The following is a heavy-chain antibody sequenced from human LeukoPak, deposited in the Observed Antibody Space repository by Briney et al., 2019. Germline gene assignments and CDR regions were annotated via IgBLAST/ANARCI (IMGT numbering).Heavy chain of an antibody. CDR2: INTNTGSP. D-gene: IGHD3-9*01. V-gene: IGHV7-4-1*02. CDR3: VXGIDTXGYFNX. CDR1: GYTFSTYP. Sequence: ASVKVSCKASGYTFSTYPINWVRQAPGQGLEWMGWINTNTGSPTYAQGLTGRFVFSLDTSVSTAFLQINSLKAEDTALYCCVXGIDTXGYFNXWGQGTMVTVSS. J-gene: IGHJ4*02.